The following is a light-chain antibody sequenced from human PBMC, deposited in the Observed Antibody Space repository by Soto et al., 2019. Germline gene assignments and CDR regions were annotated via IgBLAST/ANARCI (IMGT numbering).Light chain of an antibody. Sequence: DIQMTQSPSSVSASVGDRVTITCRASQDISSWFAWYQQKPGKAPKLLIYHASILESGVTSRFRGSGSGTDFNLTISSLQPEDFATYYCQQANSFPRTFGQGTRVDIK. CDR1: QDISSW. V-gene: IGKV1-12*01. J-gene: IGKJ1*01. CDR2: HAS. CDR3: QQANSFPRT.